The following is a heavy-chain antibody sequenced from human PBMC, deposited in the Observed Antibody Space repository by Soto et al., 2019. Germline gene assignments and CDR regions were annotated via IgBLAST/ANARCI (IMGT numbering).Heavy chain of an antibody. V-gene: IGHV5-51*01. CDR1: GYSFTSYW. CDR2: IYPGDSDT. CDR3: ARLVVVAARWFDP. D-gene: IGHD2-15*01. Sequence: SGYSFTSYWIGWVRQMPGKGLEWMGIIYPGDSDTRYSPSFQGQVTISADKSISTAYLQWSSLKASDTAMYYCARLVVVAARWFDPWGQGTLVTVSS. J-gene: IGHJ5*02.